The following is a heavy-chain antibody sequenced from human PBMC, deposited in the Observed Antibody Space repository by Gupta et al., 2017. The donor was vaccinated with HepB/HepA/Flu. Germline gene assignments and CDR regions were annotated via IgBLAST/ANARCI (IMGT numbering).Heavy chain of an antibody. CDR1: GFSFAGKA. CDR2: ISMRGEKT. D-gene: IGHD1-26*01. J-gene: IGHJ4*02. Sequence: EVQLLESGGGLVQPGGSLRLSCAASGFSFAGKAMSWVRQAPGQGLEWVSSISMRGEKTYYADYVKGRFTISRDHSKNTLFLQMNSLRAEDTALYYCAKDLTGTYSDYFDYWGQGTQVTVSS. CDR3: AKDLTGTYSDYFDY. V-gene: IGHV3-23*01.